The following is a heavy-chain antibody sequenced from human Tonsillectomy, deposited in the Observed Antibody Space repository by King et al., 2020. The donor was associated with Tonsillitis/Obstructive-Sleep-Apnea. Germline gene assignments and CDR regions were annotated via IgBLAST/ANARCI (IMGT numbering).Heavy chain of an antibody. J-gene: IGHJ3*02. CDR2: IFSGGST. CDR3: ARDGLIGVVSKRGAFDI. CDR1: GFSVSSNH. D-gene: IGHD3-22*01. Sequence: VQLVESGGGLIQPGGSLRLSCAASGFSVSSNHMSWVRQAPGKGLEWVSVIFSGGSTHYADSVKGRFTSSRDNSENTLYLQMNSLRAEDTAVYYCARDGLIGVVSKRGAFDIWGQGTMVTVSS. V-gene: IGHV3-53*01.